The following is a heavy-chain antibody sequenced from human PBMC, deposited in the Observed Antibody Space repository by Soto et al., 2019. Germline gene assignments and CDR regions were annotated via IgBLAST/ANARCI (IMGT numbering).Heavy chain of an antibody. CDR3: AQWLANWFDP. CDR1: GFSLSTSGVG. D-gene: IGHD6-19*01. V-gene: IGHV2-5*02. J-gene: IGHJ5*02. Sequence: QITLKESGPTLVKPTQTLTLTCTFSGFSLSTSGVGVGWIRQPPGKALEWLALIYWDDDKRYSPSMKSRLTITKDTSKNQAVITMTNMDPVDTATYYCAQWLANWFDPWVQGTLVTVSS. CDR2: IYWDDDK.